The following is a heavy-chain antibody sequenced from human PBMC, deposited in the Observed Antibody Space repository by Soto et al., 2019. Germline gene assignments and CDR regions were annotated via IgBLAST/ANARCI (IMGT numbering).Heavy chain of an antibody. CDR2: IYPGDSDT. Sequence: XESLKISCRGSGCSFTSYWIGWVRQMPGKGLEWMGIIYPGDSDTRYSPSFQGQVTISADKSISTAYLQWSSLKASDTAMYYCASSAYFDWLGAFDIWGQGTMVTVSS. CDR1: GCSFTSYW. V-gene: IGHV5-51*01. CDR3: ASSAYFDWLGAFDI. D-gene: IGHD3-9*01. J-gene: IGHJ3*02.